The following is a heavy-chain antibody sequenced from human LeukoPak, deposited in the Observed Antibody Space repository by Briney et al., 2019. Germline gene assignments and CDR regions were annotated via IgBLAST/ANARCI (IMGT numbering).Heavy chain of an antibody. Sequence: GGSLRLSCAASGFTFSTYWMHWVRQAPGKGLVWVARIKGDGSSTIYADSVKGRFTLSRDNSKNTLYLQMNSLRAEDTAVYYCATASGVYIQTPLLYWGQGTLVTVSS. V-gene: IGHV3-74*01. CDR1: GFTFSTYW. D-gene: IGHD5/OR15-5a*01. CDR3: ATASGVYIQTPLLY. J-gene: IGHJ4*02. CDR2: IKGDGSST.